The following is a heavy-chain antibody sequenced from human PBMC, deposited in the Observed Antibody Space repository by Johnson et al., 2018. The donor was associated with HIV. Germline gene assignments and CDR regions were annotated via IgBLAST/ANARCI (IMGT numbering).Heavy chain of an antibody. V-gene: IGHV3-23*04. CDR2: ISGSGGST. CDR1: GFTFSSYA. D-gene: IGHD6-13*01. CDR3: ARVGSSWGRDAFDI. Sequence: MLLVESGGGLVQPGGSLRLSCAASGFTFSSYAMSWVRQAPGKGLEWVSAISGSGGSTYYADSVTGRFTISRDNAKNTMYLQMNSLRAEDTAVYYCARVGSSWGRDAFDIWGQGTMVTVSS. J-gene: IGHJ3*02.